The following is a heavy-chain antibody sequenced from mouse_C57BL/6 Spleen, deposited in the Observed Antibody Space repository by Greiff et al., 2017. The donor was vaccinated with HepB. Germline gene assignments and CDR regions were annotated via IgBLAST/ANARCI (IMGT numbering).Heavy chain of an antibody. J-gene: IGHJ4*01. CDR1: GFTFSDYG. V-gene: IGHV5-17*01. CDR2: ISSGSSTI. CDR3: ARVDSNYYYYAMDY. D-gene: IGHD2-5*01. Sequence: VQLKQSGGGLVKPGGSLKLSCAASGFTFSDYGMHWVRQAPEKGLEWVAYISSGSSTIYYADTVKGRFTISRDNAKNTLFLQMTSLRSEDTAMYYCARVDSNYYYYAMDYWGQGTSVTVSS.